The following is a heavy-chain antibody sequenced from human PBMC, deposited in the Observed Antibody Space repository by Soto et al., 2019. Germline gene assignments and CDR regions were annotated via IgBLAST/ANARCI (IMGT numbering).Heavy chain of an antibody. J-gene: IGHJ6*02. V-gene: IGHV2-26*01. CDR3: ARIRGMVRGVTSYYCMDV. D-gene: IGHD3-10*01. CDR1: GFSLSNARMG. Sequence: QVTLKESGPVLVKPTETLTLTCTVSGFSLSNARMGVSWIRQPPGKALEWLAHIFSNDEKSYSTSLKSRLTISKDTSKSQVVLTITNMDPVDTATYYCARIRGMVRGVTSYYCMDVWGQGTTVTVSS. CDR2: IFSNDEK.